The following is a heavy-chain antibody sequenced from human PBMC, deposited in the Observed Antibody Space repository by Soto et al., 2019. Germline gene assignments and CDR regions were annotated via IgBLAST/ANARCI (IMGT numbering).Heavy chain of an antibody. V-gene: IGHV3-49*03. CDR3: TRDYPHGQELTHDAFDI. CDR1: GFTFGDYA. CDR2: IRSKAYGGTT. Sequence: GGSLRLSCTASGFTFGDYAMSWFRQAPGKGLEWVGFIRSKAYGGTTEYAASVKGRFTISRDNSKSIAYLQMNSLKTEDTAVYYCTRDYPHGQELTHDAFDIWGQGTMVTVSS. J-gene: IGHJ3*02. D-gene: IGHD1-7*01.